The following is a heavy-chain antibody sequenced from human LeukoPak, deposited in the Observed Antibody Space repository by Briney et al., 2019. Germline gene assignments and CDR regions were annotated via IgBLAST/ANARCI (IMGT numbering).Heavy chain of an antibody. J-gene: IGHJ4*02. CDR1: GGSFSGYY. D-gene: IGHD2-2*01. V-gene: IGHV4-34*01. CDR3: ARGPFKRRLGYCSSTSCYAGVNYFDY. CDR2: INHSGST. Sequence: PSETLSLTCAVYGGSFSGYYWSWIRTPPGKGLEWIGEINHSGSTNYNPSLKSRVTISVDTSKNQFSLKLSSVTAADTAVYYCARGPFKRRLGYCSSTSCYAGVNYFDYWGQGTLVTVSS.